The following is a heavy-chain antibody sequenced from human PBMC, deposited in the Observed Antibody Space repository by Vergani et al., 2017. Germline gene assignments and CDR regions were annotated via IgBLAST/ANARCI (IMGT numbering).Heavy chain of an antibody. CDR1: GYTFTGYY. CDR2: INPSGGHT. CDR3: ARGDYGILTGYRY. D-gene: IGHD3-9*01. J-gene: IGHJ4*02. V-gene: IGHV1-46*03. Sequence: QVQLVQSGAEVKKPGASVKVYCKASGYTFTGYYMHWVRQAPGQGLEWMGIINPSGGHTNYAQKFQGRVNMTRDTSTSTVYMELSSLRSEDTAIYYCARGDYGILTGYRYWGQGTLVTVSA.